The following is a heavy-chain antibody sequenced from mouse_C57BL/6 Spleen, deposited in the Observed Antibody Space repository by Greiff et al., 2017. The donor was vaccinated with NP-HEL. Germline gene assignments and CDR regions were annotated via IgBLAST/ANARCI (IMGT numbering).Heavy chain of an antibody. D-gene: IGHD2-5*01. CDR2: INPSNGGT. J-gene: IGHJ2*01. Sequence: QVQLQQPGTELVKPGASVKLSCKASGYTFTSYWMHWVKQRPGQGLEWIGNINPSNGGTNYNEKFKSKATLTVDKSSNTAYMKLSSLTSEESAVYNCARLKFYYSNYLDYWGQGTTLTVSS. CDR3: ARLKFYYSNYLDY. V-gene: IGHV1-53*01. CDR1: GYTFTSYW.